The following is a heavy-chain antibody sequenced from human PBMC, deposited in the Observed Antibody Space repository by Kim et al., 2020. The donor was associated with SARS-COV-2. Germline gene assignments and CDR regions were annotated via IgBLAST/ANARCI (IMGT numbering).Heavy chain of an antibody. D-gene: IGHD6-13*01. V-gene: IGHV3-11*03. Sequence: DSGKGRYTIYRDNAQNSLYLQMNSLRAEDTAVYYCARGGSIAAAGTKFDYWGQGTLVTVSS. J-gene: IGHJ4*02. CDR3: ARGGSIAAAGTKFDY.